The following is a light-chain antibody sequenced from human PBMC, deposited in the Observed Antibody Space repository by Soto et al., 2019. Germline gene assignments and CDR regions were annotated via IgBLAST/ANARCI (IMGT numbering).Light chain of an antibody. V-gene: IGKV1-5*01. CDR1: QSIGRR. J-gene: IGKJ5*01. CDR2: EAS. CDR3: QQFNSYPIT. Sequence: DIQMTQSPSTLSASVGDRVTITCRASQSIGRRLAWYQQKPGKAPQLLIYEASSLESGVPSRFSGSGSGTEFTLTIGGLQPDDFATYYCQQFNSYPITFGQGTRLEIK.